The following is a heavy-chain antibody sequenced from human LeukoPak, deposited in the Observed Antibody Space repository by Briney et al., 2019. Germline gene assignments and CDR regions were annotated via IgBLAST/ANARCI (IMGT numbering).Heavy chain of an antibody. D-gene: IGHD4-11*01. Sequence: ASVKVSCKASGYSFNTHAINWVRQAPGQGLEWMGIINPSGGSTSYAQKFQGRVTITRNTSISTAYMELSSLRSEDTAVYYCATHTDYTDAFDIWGQGTMVTVSS. V-gene: IGHV1-46*02. CDR2: INPSGGST. CDR1: GYSFNTHA. CDR3: ATHTDYTDAFDI. J-gene: IGHJ3*02.